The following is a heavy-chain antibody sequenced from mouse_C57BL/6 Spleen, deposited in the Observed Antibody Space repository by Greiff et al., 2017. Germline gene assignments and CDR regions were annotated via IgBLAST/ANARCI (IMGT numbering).Heavy chain of an antibody. V-gene: IGHV5-17*01. CDR1: GFTFSDYG. D-gene: IGHD2-2*01. Sequence: EVKLEESGGGLVKPGGSLKLSCAASGFTFSDYGMHWVRQAPEKGLEWVAYISSGSSTIYYADTVKGRFTISRDNAKNTLFLQMTSLRSEDTAMYYCGGDGYGGYYAMDYWGQGTSVTVSS. J-gene: IGHJ4*01. CDR3: GGDGYGGYYAMDY. CDR2: ISSGSSTI.